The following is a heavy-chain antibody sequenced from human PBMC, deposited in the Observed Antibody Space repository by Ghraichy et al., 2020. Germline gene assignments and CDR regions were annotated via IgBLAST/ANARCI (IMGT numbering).Heavy chain of an antibody. CDR1: GGTISNLA. V-gene: IGHV1-69*04. Sequence: SVKVSCKASGGTISNLAFTWVRQAPGQGLEWMGRIIPVLRIVNYPQTLQGRVAITADTSTNTVYLDLSSLRSDDTAVYYCAKGAEATFDYWGQGTLVTVSS. J-gene: IGHJ4*02. CDR3: AKGAEATFDY. CDR2: IIPVLRIV. D-gene: IGHD1-26*01.